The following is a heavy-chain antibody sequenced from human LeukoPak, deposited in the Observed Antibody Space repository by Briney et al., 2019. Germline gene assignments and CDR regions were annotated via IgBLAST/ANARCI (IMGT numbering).Heavy chain of an antibody. Sequence: GGSLRLSCAASGFTVSSNYMSWVRQAPGKGLEWVSVIYSGGSTYYADSVKGRFTIPRDNSKNTLYLQMNSLRAEDTAVYYCARDKGRGYSYGGDAFDIWGQGTMVTVSS. CDR1: GFTVSSNY. D-gene: IGHD5-18*01. CDR3: ARDKGRGYSYGGDAFDI. CDR2: IYSGGST. J-gene: IGHJ3*02. V-gene: IGHV3-53*01.